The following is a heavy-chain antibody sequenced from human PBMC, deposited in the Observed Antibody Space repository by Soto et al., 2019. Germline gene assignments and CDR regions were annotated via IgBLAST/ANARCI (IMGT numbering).Heavy chain of an antibody. Sequence: GASVKVSCKSSGGTFSSFINYPINWVRQAPGQGLEWMGRIVPNVGTVNYAQKFRGKVTITADKSTGTAYMELSSLRSEDTALYYCARRGTSGFLRYFDNWGQGTQVTVSS. CDR2: IVPNVGTV. CDR3: ARRGTSGFLRYFDN. J-gene: IGHJ4*02. V-gene: IGHV1-69*08. D-gene: IGHD3-3*01. CDR1: GGTFSSFINYP.